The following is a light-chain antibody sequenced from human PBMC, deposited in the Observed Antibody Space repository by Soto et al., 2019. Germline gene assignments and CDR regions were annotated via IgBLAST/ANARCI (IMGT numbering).Light chain of an antibody. CDR3: QQYNNWPPIT. Sequence: EIVLTQSPGTLSLSPGERATLSCRASQSVSSKLAWNQQKPGQAPRLLIYGASTRAAGIPARFSGSGSGTEFTLTISSLQSEDFAVYYCQQYNNWPPITFGQGTRLEIK. V-gene: IGKV3-15*01. J-gene: IGKJ5*01. CDR1: QSVSSK. CDR2: GAS.